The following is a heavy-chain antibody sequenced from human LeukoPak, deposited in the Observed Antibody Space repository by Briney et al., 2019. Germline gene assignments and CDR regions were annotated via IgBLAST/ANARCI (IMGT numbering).Heavy chain of an antibody. V-gene: IGHV4-4*07. CDR2: IYTSGST. CDR3: AREEEGVPAAIRGYYYYYYMDV. J-gene: IGHJ6*03. Sequence: SETLSLTCTVSGGSISSYYWSWIRQPAGKGLEWIGRIYTSGSTNYNSSLKSRVTMSVDTSKNQFSLKLSSVTAADTAVYYCAREEEGVPAAIRGYYYYYYMDVWGKGTTVTVSS. CDR1: GGSISSYY. D-gene: IGHD2-2*01.